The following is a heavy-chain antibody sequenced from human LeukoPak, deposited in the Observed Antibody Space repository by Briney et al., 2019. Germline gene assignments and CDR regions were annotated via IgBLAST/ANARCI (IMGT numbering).Heavy chain of an antibody. Sequence: SETLSLTCTVSGYSISSNSIYYWSWIRQPAGKGLEWIGRTHTSGTTSYNPSLQSRVTMSVDTSKNQFSLKLSSVTAADTAVYYCARHHYQLSALDSWGQGTLVTVSS. CDR3: ARHHYQLSALDS. J-gene: IGHJ4*02. CDR2: THTSGTT. D-gene: IGHD2-2*01. V-gene: IGHV4-61*02. CDR1: GYSISSNSIYY.